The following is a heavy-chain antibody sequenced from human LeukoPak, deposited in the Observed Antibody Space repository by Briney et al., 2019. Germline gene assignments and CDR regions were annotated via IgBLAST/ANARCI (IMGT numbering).Heavy chain of an antibody. CDR2: VYSSGST. CDR1: GGSISSYY. Sequence: SETLSLTCTVSGGSISSYYWSWIRQPPGKGLEWIGYVYSSGSTNYNPSLKSRVTISVDTSKDQFSLKLSSVTAADTAVYYCARNYCNGGRCYYFNYWGQGALVTVSS. J-gene: IGHJ4*02. CDR3: ARNYCNGGRCYYFNY. V-gene: IGHV4-59*01. D-gene: IGHD2-15*01.